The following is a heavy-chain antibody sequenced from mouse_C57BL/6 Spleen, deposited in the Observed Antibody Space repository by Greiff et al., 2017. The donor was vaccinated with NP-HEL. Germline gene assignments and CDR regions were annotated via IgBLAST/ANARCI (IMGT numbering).Heavy chain of an antibody. CDR1: GYTFTSYW. J-gene: IGHJ4*01. Sequence: VQLQQPGAELVKPGASVKLSCKASGYTFTSYWMHWVKQRPGQGLEWIGMIHPNSGSTNYNEKFKSKATLTVDKSSSTAYMQLSSLTSEDSAVYYCARKLYSNPYAMDYWGQGTSVTVSS. CDR2: IHPNSGST. V-gene: IGHV1-64*01. D-gene: IGHD2-5*01. CDR3: ARKLYSNPYAMDY.